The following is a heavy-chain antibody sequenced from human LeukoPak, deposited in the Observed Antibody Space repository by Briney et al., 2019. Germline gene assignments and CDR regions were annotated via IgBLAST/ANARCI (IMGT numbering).Heavy chain of an antibody. Sequence: GGSLRLSCAASGFSFGDYWMRWVRQPPGKGLEGVPNIKQDGVQKHHADSVRGRFTIDRDNAKNSLDLQMNSLRDDDTAVYYWARACTKSGWPYYFESWGQGTLVTVSS. CDR3: ARACTKSGWPYYFES. D-gene: IGHD2-8*01. V-gene: IGHV3-7*03. J-gene: IGHJ1*01. CDR1: GFSFGDYW. CDR2: IKQDGVQK.